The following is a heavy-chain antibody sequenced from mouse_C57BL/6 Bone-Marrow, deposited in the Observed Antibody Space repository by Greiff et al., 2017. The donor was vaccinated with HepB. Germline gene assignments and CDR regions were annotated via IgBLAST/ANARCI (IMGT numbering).Heavy chain of an antibody. D-gene: IGHD2-3*01. CDR3: ARGWLPYAMDY. Sequence: VQLQQPGTELVKPGASVKLSCKASGYTFTSYWIHWVKQRPGQGLEWIGNINPRNGGTDYSEKFTSKATLTVDKSSSTAYMQLSSLSSEESAAYYCARGWLPYAMDYWGQGTSVTVSA. CDR1: GYTFTSYW. V-gene: IGHV1-53*01. CDR2: INPRNGGT. J-gene: IGHJ4*01.